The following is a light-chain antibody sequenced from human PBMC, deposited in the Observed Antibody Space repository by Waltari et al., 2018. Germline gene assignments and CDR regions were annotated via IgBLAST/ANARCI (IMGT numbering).Light chain of an antibody. V-gene: IGKV4-1*01. CDR3: QQHYATPRT. Sequence: DIVMTQSPDSLAVPLGERATINCKSSQSLLYNFNNKSFLAWYQQKPGQPPKMLIYWASSRESWVPARFSGGGSGTDFTLTISSLQAEDVALYYCQQHYATPRTFGQGTKVEI. J-gene: IGKJ1*01. CDR1: QSLLYNFNNKSF. CDR2: WAS.